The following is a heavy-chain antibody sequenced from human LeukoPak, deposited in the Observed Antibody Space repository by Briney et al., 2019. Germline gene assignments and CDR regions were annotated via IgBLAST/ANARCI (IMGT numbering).Heavy chain of an antibody. Sequence: ASVKVSCKASGYTFTGHDMHWVRQAPGQGLEWMGWINPDSGATYYVQKFQGRVTMTRDTSISTVYMELSRLKSEDTAVYYCARDLGSSGYAQDYWGQGTLVTVSS. V-gene: IGHV1-2*02. CDR3: ARDLGSSGYAQDY. D-gene: IGHD3-22*01. J-gene: IGHJ4*02. CDR2: INPDSGAT. CDR1: GYTFTGHD.